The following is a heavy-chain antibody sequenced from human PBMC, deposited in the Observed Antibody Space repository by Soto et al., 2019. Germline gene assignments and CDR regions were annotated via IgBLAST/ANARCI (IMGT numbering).Heavy chain of an antibody. CDR2: ISSSGDTT. D-gene: IGHD6-19*01. CDR3: ANRDVRVAGHLPF. J-gene: IGHJ3*01. V-gene: IGHV3-23*01. Sequence: EVQLLESGGGLVQPGGSLRLSCAASGFTFFSSEAMGWVRQAPGKGLEWVSTISSSGDTTYYADSVKGRFTISRDNSKNTLYMQMNSLRVDDTALYYCANRDVRVAGHLPFWGQGTMVSVSS. CDR1: GFTFFSSEA.